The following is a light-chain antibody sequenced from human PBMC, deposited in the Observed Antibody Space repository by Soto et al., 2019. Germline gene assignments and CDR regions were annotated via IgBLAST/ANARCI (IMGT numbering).Light chain of an antibody. Sequence: EIVMTQTPATLSLSPGERAALSCRASQRINSELAWYQQKPGQPPRPLIYGASTRATGVPARFTGSESGSEFTLTISGLQSEDFAVYYCQQGHNWPLTFGQGTRLEI. CDR3: QQGHNWPLT. J-gene: IGKJ2*01. V-gene: IGKV3-15*01. CDR1: QRINSE. CDR2: GAS.